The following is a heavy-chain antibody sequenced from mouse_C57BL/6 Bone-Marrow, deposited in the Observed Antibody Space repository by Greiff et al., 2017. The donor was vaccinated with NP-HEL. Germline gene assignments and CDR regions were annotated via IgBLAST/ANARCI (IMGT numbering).Heavy chain of an antibody. CDR1: GYTFTSYG. Sequence: VQLQESGAELARPGASVKLSCKASGYTFTSYGISWVKQRTGQGLEWIGEIYPRSGNTYYNEKFKGKATLTADKSSSTAYMELRSLTSEDSAVYFCARGSGHYYYAMDYWGQGTSVTVSS. CDR2: IYPRSGNT. CDR3: ARGSGHYYYAMDY. D-gene: IGHD3-2*02. J-gene: IGHJ4*01. V-gene: IGHV1-81*01.